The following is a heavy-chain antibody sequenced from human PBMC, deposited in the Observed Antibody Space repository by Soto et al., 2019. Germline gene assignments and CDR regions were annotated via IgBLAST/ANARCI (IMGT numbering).Heavy chain of an antibody. CDR2: ISGSGGST. D-gene: IGHD4-17*01. CDR3: AKEGLSVYGVPYFDY. CDR1: GFTFSSYA. Sequence: GGSLRLSCAASGFTFSSYAMSWVRQAPGKGLEWVSAISGSGGSTYYADSVKGRFTISRDNPKNTLYLQMNSLRAEDTAVYYCAKEGLSVYGVPYFDYWGQGTLVTVSS. V-gene: IGHV3-23*01. J-gene: IGHJ4*02.